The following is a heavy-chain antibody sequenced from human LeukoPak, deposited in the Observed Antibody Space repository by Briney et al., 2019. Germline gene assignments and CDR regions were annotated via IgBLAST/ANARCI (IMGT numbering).Heavy chain of an antibody. V-gene: IGHV4-59*12. Sequence: PSETLSLTCTVSAGSISSYYWSWIRQPPGKGLEWIGYIYYSGSTNYNPSLKSRVTMSVDTSKNQFSLKLSSVTAADTAVYYCARGGVYGSGSYYLDYWGQGTLVTVSS. D-gene: IGHD3-10*01. CDR1: AGSISSYY. CDR3: ARGGVYGSGSYYLDY. J-gene: IGHJ4*02. CDR2: IYYSGST.